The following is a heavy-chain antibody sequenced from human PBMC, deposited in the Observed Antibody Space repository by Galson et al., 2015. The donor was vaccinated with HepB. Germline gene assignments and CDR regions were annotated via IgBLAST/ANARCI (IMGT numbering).Heavy chain of an antibody. D-gene: IGHD1-7*01. CDR2: VNPKSGNT. Sequence: SVKVSCKASGYSFTSFDINWVRQVPGQGLEWMGWVNPKSGNTGYAQSLQGRVTMTRNTSISTAYVELSRLRSEDTAVYFCARGYNWSYKGEYFDLWGQGTQVTVSS. V-gene: IGHV1-8*01. CDR1: GYSFTSFD. J-gene: IGHJ5*02. CDR3: ARGYNWSYKGEYFDL.